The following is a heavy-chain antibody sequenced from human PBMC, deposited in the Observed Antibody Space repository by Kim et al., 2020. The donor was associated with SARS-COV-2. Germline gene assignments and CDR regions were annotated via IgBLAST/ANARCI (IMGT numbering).Heavy chain of an antibody. J-gene: IGHJ4*02. CDR3: ATPRGSGYYYVPFDY. V-gene: IGHV4-39*01. Sequence: PSLKSRVTISVDTSKNQFSLKLSSVTAADTAVYYCATPRGSGYYYVPFDYWGQGTLVTVSS. D-gene: IGHD3-22*01.